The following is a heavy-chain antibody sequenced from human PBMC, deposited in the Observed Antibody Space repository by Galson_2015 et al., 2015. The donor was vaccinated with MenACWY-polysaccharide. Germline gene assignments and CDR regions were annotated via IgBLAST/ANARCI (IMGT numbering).Heavy chain of an antibody. Sequence: SLRLSCAGSGSRFSNSGIHWVRQAPGKGLEWVAVIQYDGSIKAYADSVKGRFTISRDNSKNTVFLEMNTLGAEDTAVYCCAREGSRIVFHAFDIWGQGTMVTVSS. CDR1: GSRFSNSG. CDR3: AREGSRIVFHAFDI. J-gene: IGHJ3*02. V-gene: IGHV3-33*01. CDR2: IQYDGSIK. D-gene: IGHD2-15*01.